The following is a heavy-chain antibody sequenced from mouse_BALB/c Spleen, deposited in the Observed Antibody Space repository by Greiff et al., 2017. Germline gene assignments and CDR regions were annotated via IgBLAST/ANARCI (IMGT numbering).Heavy chain of an antibody. V-gene: IGHV1-67*01. D-gene: IGHD1-1*01. J-gene: IGHJ1*01. Sequence: QVQLKQSGPELVRPGVSVKISCKGSGYTFTDYAMHWVKQSHAKSLEWIGVISTYYGNTNYNQKFKGKATMTVDKSSSTAYMELARLTSEDSAIYYCARAYGSSSYWYFDVWGAGTTVTVSS. CDR2: ISTYYGNT. CDR3: ARAYGSSSYWYFDV. CDR1: GYTFTDYA.